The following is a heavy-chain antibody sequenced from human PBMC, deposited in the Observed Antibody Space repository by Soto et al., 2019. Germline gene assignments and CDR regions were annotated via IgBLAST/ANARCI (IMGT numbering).Heavy chain of an antibody. CDR3: VRGGFLSHDHVIIAPATLGFDP. V-gene: IGHV1-8*01. Sequence: ASVKVSCKASGYTFTTYDINWVRQAPGQGLEWMGWMNPNRTNTGYAEKFQGRVTMTRDTSVSTAYMELSSLRYDDTAVYYCVRGGFLSHDHVIIAPATLGFDPWGQGTLVTVSS. J-gene: IGHJ5*02. CDR1: GYTFTTYD. CDR2: MNPNRTNT. D-gene: IGHD2-2*01.